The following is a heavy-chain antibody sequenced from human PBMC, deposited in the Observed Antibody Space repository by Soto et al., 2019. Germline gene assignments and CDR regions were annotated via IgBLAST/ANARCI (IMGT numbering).Heavy chain of an antibody. V-gene: IGHV1-69*01. CDR3: AGGGSSGGWYFDV. CDR2: VSPIFGTT. CDR1: GGTFSSPT. D-gene: IGHD1-26*01. Sequence: QVQLVQSGAEVKKPGSSVKVSCKASGGTFSSPTISWVRQAPGQGLDRMGGVSPIFGTTYYAQKFRGRLTITADASSGTAYMELSSMKSEDTAVYYCAGGGSSGGWYFDVWGRGTLLTVSS. J-gene: IGHJ2*01.